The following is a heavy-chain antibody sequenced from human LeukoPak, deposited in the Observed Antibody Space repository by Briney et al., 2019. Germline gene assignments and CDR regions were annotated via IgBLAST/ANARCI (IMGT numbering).Heavy chain of an antibody. D-gene: IGHD2-21*02. CDR3: AKRGDRLAAYYYYYMDV. CDR1: GFTFSSYA. Sequence: PGGSLRLSCAASGFTFSSYAMSWVRQAPGKGLEWVSAISGSGGSTYYADSVKGRFTISRDNSKNTLYLQMNSLRAEDTAVYYCAKRGDRLAAYYYYYMDVWGKGTTVTVSS. CDR2: ISGSGGST. J-gene: IGHJ6*03. V-gene: IGHV3-23*01.